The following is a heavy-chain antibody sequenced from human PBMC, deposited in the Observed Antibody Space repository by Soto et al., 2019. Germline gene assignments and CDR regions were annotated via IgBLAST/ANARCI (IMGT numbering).Heavy chain of an antibody. D-gene: IGHD4-17*01. V-gene: IGHV1-18*01. CDR2: ISAYNGNT. CDR1: GYTFTSSG. CDR3: ARVAVYGGNREGFYYYYGMDV. J-gene: IGHJ6*02. Sequence: ASVKVSCEASGYTFTSSGISWVRQAPGQGLEWMGWISAYNGNTNYAQKLQGRVTMTTDTSTSTAYMELRSLRSDDTAVYYCARVAVYGGNREGFYYYYGMDVWGQGTTVTVSS.